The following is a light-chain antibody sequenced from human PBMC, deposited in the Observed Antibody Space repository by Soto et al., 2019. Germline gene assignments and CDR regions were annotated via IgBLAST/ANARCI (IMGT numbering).Light chain of an antibody. J-gene: IGLJ2*01. CDR3: QSYDSSLSAVV. V-gene: IGLV1-40*01. CDR2: VNS. Sequence: QSVLTQPPSVYGAPRQRVTISCTGSSSNIGAGYDVHWYQQLPGTAPKLLIYVNSNRPSGVPDRFSGSKSGTSASLAITGLQAEDEADYYCQSYDSSLSAVVFGGGTKLTVL. CDR1: SSNIGAGYD.